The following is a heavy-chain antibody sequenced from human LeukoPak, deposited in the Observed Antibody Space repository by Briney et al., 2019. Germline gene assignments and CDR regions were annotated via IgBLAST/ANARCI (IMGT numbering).Heavy chain of an antibody. Sequence: GGSLRLSCAASGFTVSRNYMNWVRQAPGKGLEWVSVIYSGGSTYYADSVKGRFTISRDNSKNTVYLQMNSLRAEDTAVYYCARDSETETGWYYYGMDVWGQGTTVTVSS. V-gene: IGHV3-53*01. CDR2: IYSGGST. J-gene: IGHJ6*02. CDR3: ARDSETETGWYYYGMDV. CDR1: GFTVSRNY. D-gene: IGHD1-1*01.